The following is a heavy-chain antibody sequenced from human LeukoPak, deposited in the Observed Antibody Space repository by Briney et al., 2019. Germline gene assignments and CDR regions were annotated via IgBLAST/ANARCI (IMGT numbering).Heavy chain of an antibody. Sequence: SETLSLTCAVSGYSISSGYYWGWIRQPPGKGLEWIGSIYHSGSTYDNPSLKSRVIMSVGTSKNQFSLKLTSVTAADTAVYYCARVGVVRGVDYWGQGTLVTVSS. CDR1: GYSISSGYY. CDR2: IYHSGST. J-gene: IGHJ4*02. CDR3: ARVGVVRGVDY. V-gene: IGHV4-38-2*01. D-gene: IGHD3-10*01.